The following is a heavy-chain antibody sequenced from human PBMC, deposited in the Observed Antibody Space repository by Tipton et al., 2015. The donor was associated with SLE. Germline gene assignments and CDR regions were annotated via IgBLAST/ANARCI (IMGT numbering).Heavy chain of an antibody. CDR1: GFTFSSYA. CDR2: ISGSGGST. Sequence: SLRLSCAASGFTFSSYAMTWVRQAPGKGLEWVSGISGSGGSTYYADPVKGRFTISRDNSKNTLYLQMNSLRAEDTAVYYCAKRHSSSRRPVDYWGQGTLVTVSS. V-gene: IGHV3-23*01. J-gene: IGHJ4*02. D-gene: IGHD6-6*01. CDR3: AKRHSSSRRPVDY.